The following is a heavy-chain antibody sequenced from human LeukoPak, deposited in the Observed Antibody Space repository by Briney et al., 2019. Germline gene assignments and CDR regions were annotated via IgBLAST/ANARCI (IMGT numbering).Heavy chain of an antibody. CDR1: GGTFSSYA. J-gene: IGHJ4*02. Sequence: ASVKVSCKASGGTFSSYAISWVRQAPGQGLEWMGRIIPIFVTANYAQKFQGRVTITADESTSTAYMELSSLRSEDTAVYYCAREAGRFWNPTFDYWAQGTLVTVSS. V-gene: IGHV1-69*15. CDR2: IIPIFVTA. CDR3: AREAGRFWNPTFDY. D-gene: IGHD3-3*01.